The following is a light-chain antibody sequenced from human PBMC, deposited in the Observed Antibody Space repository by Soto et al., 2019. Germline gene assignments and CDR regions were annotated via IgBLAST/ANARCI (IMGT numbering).Light chain of an antibody. CDR2: AAS. CDR3: QQSYSTLIT. J-gene: IGKJ5*01. V-gene: IGKV3-20*01. CDR1: QTVSSSF. Sequence: EVVLTQSPGTLSLSPGERATLSCRASQTVSSSFLAWYQQTPGQAPRLLIYAASSRATGIPDRFSGSGSGTDFTLTISSLQPEDFATYYCQQSYSTLITFGQGTRLEIK.